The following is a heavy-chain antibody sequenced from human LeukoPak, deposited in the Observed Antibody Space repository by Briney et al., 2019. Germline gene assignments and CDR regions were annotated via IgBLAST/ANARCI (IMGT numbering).Heavy chain of an antibody. D-gene: IGHD5-18*01. CDR3: ARDGYGLDTPLVSTVFDY. Sequence: GRSLRLSCAASGFTFRSYAMHWVRQAPGKGLEWVAVISYDGSNKYYADSVKGRFTISRDNSKNTLYLQMNSLRTEDTAVYYCARDGYGLDTPLVSTVFDYWGQGTLVTVSS. V-gene: IGHV3-30-3*01. CDR1: GFTFRSYA. J-gene: IGHJ4*02. CDR2: ISYDGSNK.